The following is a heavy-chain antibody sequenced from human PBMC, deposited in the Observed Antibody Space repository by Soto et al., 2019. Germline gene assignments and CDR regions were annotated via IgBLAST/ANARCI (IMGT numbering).Heavy chain of an antibody. J-gene: IGHJ4*02. D-gene: IGHD6-25*01. V-gene: IGHV1-46*01. Sequence: QVQLVQSGAEVKKPGASVKLSCRTSGYTFTHYYIHWVRQAPGQGLEWLAIINPASGSTNYAQDFLGRVTLTMDTSTTTVYMELSVLGTEDTAIFYCARDLAAGDHWGQGTLVTVSS. CDR2: INPASGST. CDR1: GYTFTHYY. CDR3: ARDLAAGDH.